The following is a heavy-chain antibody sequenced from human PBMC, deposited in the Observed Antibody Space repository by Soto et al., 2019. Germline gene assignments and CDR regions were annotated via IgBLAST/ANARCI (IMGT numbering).Heavy chain of an antibody. CDR1: GGTFSSYA. J-gene: IGHJ4*02. V-gene: IGHV1-69*01. CDR2: IIRIFHTP. Sequence: QVQLVQSGADVKKPGSSVKVSCKASGGTFSSYAFRWVRQAPGQGLEWLGGIIRIFHTPTYAQKFQGRITITADESTSTAYMELISLISDDTAVYYCVHRRDGYNSAFFDYWGQGTLVTVSS. CDR3: VHRRDGYNSAFFDY. D-gene: IGHD5-12*01.